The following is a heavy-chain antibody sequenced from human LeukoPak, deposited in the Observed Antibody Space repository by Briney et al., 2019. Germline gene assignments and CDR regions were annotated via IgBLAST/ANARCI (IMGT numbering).Heavy chain of an antibody. J-gene: IGHJ4*02. CDR1: GFTFSNYA. V-gene: IGHV3-23*01. Sequence: PGRSLRLSCAASGFTFSNYAMTWVRQAPGKGLEWVSAISGGGASTFYADSVKGRFTISRDNSKNTLYLQMNSLRAEDTAVYYCAKVAGELDYWGQGTLVTVSS. D-gene: IGHD2-21*01. CDR2: ISGGGAST. CDR3: AKVAGELDY.